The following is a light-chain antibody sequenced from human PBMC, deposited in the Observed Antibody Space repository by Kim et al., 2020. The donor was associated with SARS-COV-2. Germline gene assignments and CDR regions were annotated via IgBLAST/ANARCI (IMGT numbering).Light chain of an antibody. CDR2: HSD. CDR1: KLGDKY. Sequence: LSPGQTASIPCSADKLGDKYACWYQQKPGQSPVLVIYHSDKRPPGIPERFSASNSGNTATLTISGTQAMDEADYYCQAWDTNTVLFGGGTKVTVL. V-gene: IGLV3-1*01. J-gene: IGLJ2*01. CDR3: QAWDTNTVL.